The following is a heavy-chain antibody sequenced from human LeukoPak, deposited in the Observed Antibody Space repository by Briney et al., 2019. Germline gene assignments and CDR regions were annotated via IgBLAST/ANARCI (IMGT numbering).Heavy chain of an antibody. V-gene: IGHV4-59*08. D-gene: IGHD6-19*01. J-gene: IGHJ4*02. CDR2: IYYSGST. Sequence: SGPTLVKPSETLSLTCTVSGGSISSYYWSWIRQPPGKGLEWIGYIYYSGSTNYNPSLKSRVTISVDTSKNQFSLKLSSVTAADTAVYYCARLWAGFPPFFDYWGQGTLVTVSS. CDR1: GGSISSYY. CDR3: ARLWAGFPPFFDY.